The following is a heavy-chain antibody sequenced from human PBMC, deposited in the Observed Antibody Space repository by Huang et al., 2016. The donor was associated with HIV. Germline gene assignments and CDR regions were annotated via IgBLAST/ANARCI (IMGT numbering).Heavy chain of an antibody. CDR1: GFSFSNYN. V-gene: IGHV3-48*03. D-gene: IGHD3-16*02. Sequence: VQLVESGGDLFQPGKSLRLSCVVSGFSFSNYNMKWVRQCPGKGLGWISQISSNGSIVHYAEFVKGRFNISRDNANNSLYLQMSSLGAEDTAVYYCVRDFSATYVWGSYRSPFDYWGQGTLVTVSS. J-gene: IGHJ4*02. CDR3: VRDFSATYVWGSYRSPFDY. CDR2: ISSNGSIV.